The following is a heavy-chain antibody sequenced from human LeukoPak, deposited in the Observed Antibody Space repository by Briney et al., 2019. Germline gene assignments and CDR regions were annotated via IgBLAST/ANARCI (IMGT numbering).Heavy chain of an antibody. Sequence: GGSLRLSCVASGFTFSSYWMSWVRQAPGKGLEWVANIKQDGSEKYYVDSVKGRFTISRDNAKNSLYLQMNSLRAEDTAVYYCAGFDYWGQGTLVTVSS. V-gene: IGHV3-7*01. CDR2: IKQDGSEK. J-gene: IGHJ4*02. CDR1: GFTFSSYW. CDR3: AGFDY.